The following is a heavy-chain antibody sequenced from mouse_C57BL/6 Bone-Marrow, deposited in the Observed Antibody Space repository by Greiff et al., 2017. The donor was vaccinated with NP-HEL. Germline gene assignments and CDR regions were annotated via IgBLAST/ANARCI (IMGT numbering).Heavy chain of an antibody. J-gene: IGHJ3*01. Sequence: EVKLVESGGDLVKPGGSLKLSCAASGFTFSSYGMSWVRQTPDKRLEWVATISSGGSYTYYPDSVKGRFTISRDNAKNTLYLQMSSLKSDDTAMYYCARRKQLRLPWFAYWGQGTLVTVSA. V-gene: IGHV5-6*02. CDR1: GFTFSSYG. CDR2: ISSGGSYT. CDR3: ARRKQLRLPWFAY. D-gene: IGHD3-2*02.